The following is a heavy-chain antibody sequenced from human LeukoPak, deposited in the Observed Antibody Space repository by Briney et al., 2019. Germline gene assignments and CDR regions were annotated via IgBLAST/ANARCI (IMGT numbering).Heavy chain of an antibody. V-gene: IGHV3-7*01. CDR3: ARDTLGEGEDANYAVYYFDF. CDR2: IKQDGNEK. Sequence: GGPLRLSCAASGFTLTDYYMTWIRQAPGKGLEWVANIKQDGNEKYYADSVKGRFTISRDNVKNSLDLQMNSLRADDTAFYYCARDTLGEGEDANYAVYYFDFWGQGTVVTVSS. J-gene: IGHJ4*02. D-gene: IGHD4/OR15-4a*01. CDR1: GFTLTDYY.